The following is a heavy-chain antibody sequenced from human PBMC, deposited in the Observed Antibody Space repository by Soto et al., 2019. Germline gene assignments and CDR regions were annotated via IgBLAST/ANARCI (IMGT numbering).Heavy chain of an antibody. CDR1: GGTFSSYA. J-gene: IGHJ4*02. D-gene: IGHD6-13*01. V-gene: IGHV1-69*13. Sequence: SVKVSCKASGGTFSSYAISWVRQAPGQGLEWMGGIIPIFGTANYAQKFQGRVTITADESTSTAYMELSSLRSEDTAVYYCARDRTEAAAGYYYWGQGTLVTVPS. CDR3: ARDRTEAAAGYYY. CDR2: IIPIFGTA.